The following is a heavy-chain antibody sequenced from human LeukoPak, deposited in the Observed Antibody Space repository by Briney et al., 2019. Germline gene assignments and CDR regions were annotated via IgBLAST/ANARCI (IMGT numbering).Heavy chain of an antibody. CDR1: GGSISSYY. CDR3: ARVGSYGYDYYYYMDV. V-gene: IGHV4-4*07. D-gene: IGHD5-18*01. Sequence: SETLSLTCTVSGGSISSYYWSWIRQPAGKGLEWIGRIYTSGSTNYDPSLKSRVTMSVDTSKNQFSLKLSSVTAADTAVYYCARVGSYGYDYYYYMDVWGKGTTVTVSS. CDR2: IYTSGST. J-gene: IGHJ6*03.